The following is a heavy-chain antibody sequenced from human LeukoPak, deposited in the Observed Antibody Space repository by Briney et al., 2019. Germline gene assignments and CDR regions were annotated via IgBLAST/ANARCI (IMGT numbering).Heavy chain of an antibody. D-gene: IGHD6-19*01. J-gene: IGHJ3*02. CDR1: GFTVSSNY. CDR3: ASSSGWPKPQGSFDI. V-gene: IGHV3-53*01. Sequence: PGGSLRLSCAASGFTVSSNYMSWVRQAPGKGLEWVLVIYSGGSTYYADSVKGRFTISRDNSKNTLYLQMSSLRAEDTAVYYCASSSGWPKPQGSFDIWGQGTMVTVSS. CDR2: IYSGGST.